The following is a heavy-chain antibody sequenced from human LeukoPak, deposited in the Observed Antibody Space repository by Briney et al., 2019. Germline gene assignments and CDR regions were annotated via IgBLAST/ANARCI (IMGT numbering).Heavy chain of an antibody. CDR2: ISYDGSNK. D-gene: IGHD3-9*01. CDR1: GFTFSSHG. CDR3: AKNGGLRYFDWYLGY. V-gene: IGHV3-30*18. Sequence: GGSLRLSCAASGFTFSSHGMHWVRQAPGKGQEWVAVISYDGSNKYYADSVKGRFTISRDNSKNTLYLQMNSLRAEDTAVYYCAKNGGLRYFDWYLGYWGQGTLVTVSS. J-gene: IGHJ4*02.